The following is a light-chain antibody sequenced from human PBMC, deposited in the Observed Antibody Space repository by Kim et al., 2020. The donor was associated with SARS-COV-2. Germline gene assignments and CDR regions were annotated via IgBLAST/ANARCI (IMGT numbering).Light chain of an antibody. CDR1: SGSIASNY. J-gene: IGLJ2*01. CDR3: QSYDSSNVV. V-gene: IGLV6-57*01. CDR2: EDN. Sequence: GKTITISCTRSSGSIASNYVQWYQQRPGSSPTTVIYEDNQRPSGVPDRFSGSIDSSSNSASLTISGLKTEDDADYYCQSYDSSNVVFGGGTQLTVL.